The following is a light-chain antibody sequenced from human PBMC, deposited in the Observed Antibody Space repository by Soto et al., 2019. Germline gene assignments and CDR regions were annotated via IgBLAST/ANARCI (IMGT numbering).Light chain of an antibody. Sequence: EIVMTQSQATLSVSPGERATLSCRASQRVSSNLAWYQQKPGQAPRLLIYGASTRATGIPARFSGSGSGTEFTLTISSRQSEDFAVYYCQQYNNWPYTFGQGTKLEIK. V-gene: IGKV3-15*01. CDR1: QRVSSN. CDR3: QQYNNWPYT. CDR2: GAS. J-gene: IGKJ2*01.